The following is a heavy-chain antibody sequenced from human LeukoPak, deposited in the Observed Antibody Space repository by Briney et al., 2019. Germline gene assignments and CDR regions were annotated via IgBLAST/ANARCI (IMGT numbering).Heavy chain of an antibody. CDR1: GFTFSSYA. D-gene: IGHD6-19*01. V-gene: IGHV3-23*01. CDR2: IWGSGGRS. CDR3: AKSIWRDQWLAFDY. J-gene: IGHJ4*02. Sequence: GGSLRLSCAASGFTFSSYAMTWVRQAPGKGLEWVSAIWGSGGRSYYADSVKGRFTTSRDNSKNTLSLQVNSLRAEDTAVYFCAKSIWRDQWLAFDYWGQGTLVTVSS.